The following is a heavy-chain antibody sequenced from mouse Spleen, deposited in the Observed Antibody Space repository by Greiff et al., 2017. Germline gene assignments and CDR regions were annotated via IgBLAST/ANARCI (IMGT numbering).Heavy chain of an antibody. Sequence: VMLVESGPELVKPGASVKISCKASGYAFSSSWMNWVKQRPGQGLEWIGRIYPGDGDTNYNGKFKGKATLTADKSSSKAYMQISSLTSVDSAVYFCARRGLGYAMDYWGQGTSVTVSS. D-gene: IGHD3-3*01. CDR2: IYPGDGDT. V-gene: IGHV1-82*01. CDR3: ARRGLGYAMDY. CDR1: GYAFSSSW. J-gene: IGHJ4*01.